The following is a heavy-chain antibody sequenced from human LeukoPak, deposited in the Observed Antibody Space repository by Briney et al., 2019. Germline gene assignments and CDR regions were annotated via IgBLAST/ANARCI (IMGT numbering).Heavy chain of an antibody. D-gene: IGHD1-1*01. CDR3: GSTGTNFDY. Sequence: SETLSLTCTVSGGSMSSHYWTWIRQPPGKGLEWIGSIYYSGSTYYNPSLKSRVTISVDTSKNQFSLKLSSVTAADTAVYYCGSTGTNFDYWGQGTLVTVSS. J-gene: IGHJ4*02. CDR1: GGSMSSHY. V-gene: IGHV4-39*07. CDR2: IYYSGST.